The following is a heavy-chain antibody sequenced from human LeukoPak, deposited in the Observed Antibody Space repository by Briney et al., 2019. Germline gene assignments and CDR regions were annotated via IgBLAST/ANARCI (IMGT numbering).Heavy chain of an antibody. V-gene: IGHV4-59*01. D-gene: IGHD3-10*01. CDR3: ARVGTYGSGSYLSWLDY. CDR2: IYYSGST. J-gene: IGHJ4*02. CDR1: GGSISSYY. Sequence: SEPLSLTCTVSGGSISSYYWSWIRQPPGKGLEWIGYIYYSGSTNYNPSLKSRVTISVDTPKNQFSLKLSSVTAADTAVYYCARVGTYGSGSYLSWLDYWGQGTLVTVSS.